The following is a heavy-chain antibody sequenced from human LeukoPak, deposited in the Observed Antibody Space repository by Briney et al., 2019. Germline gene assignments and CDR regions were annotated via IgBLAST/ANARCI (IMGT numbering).Heavy chain of an antibody. V-gene: IGHV4-39*01. CDR3: ARALVDAFDI. D-gene: IGHD2-8*02. CDR2: IYYSGST. J-gene: IGHJ3*02. Sequence: PSETLSLTCSVSGDSISRSDSYWDWIRQPPGKGLEWIGSIYYSGSTYYNPSLKSRVTISVDTSKNQFSLKLSSVTAADTAVYYCARALVDAFDIWGQGTMVTVSS. CDR1: GDSISRSDSY.